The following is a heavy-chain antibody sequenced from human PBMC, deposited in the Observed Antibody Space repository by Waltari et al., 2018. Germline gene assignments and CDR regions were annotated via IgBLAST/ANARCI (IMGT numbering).Heavy chain of an antibody. CDR3: AKPGGSSWYFYDY. V-gene: IGHV3-30*18. CDR1: GFTFSSYG. Sequence: QVQLVESGGGVVQPGRSLRLSCAASGFTFSSYGMHWVRQAPGKGLEWVAVIWYDGSNKYYADSVKGRFTISRDNSKNTLYLQMNSLRAEDTAMYYCAKPGGSSWYFYDYWGQGTLVIVSS. D-gene: IGHD6-13*01. J-gene: IGHJ4*02. CDR2: IWYDGSNK.